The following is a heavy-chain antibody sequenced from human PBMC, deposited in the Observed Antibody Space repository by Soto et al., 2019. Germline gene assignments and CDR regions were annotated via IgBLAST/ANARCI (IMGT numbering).Heavy chain of an antibody. CDR2: IIPIFGTA. D-gene: IGHD2-2*01. Sequence: SVKVSCKASGGTFSSYAISWVRQAPGQGLEWMGGIIPIFGTANYAQKFQGRVTITADESTSTAYMELSSLRSEDTAVYYCARVSSIVLVPAAMPAYYGMDVWGQGTTVTVSS. CDR1: GGTFSSYA. J-gene: IGHJ6*02. CDR3: ARVSSIVLVPAAMPAYYGMDV. V-gene: IGHV1-69*13.